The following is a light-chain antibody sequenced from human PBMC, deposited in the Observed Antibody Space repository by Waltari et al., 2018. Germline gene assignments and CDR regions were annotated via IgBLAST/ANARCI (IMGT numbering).Light chain of an antibody. CDR3: CSYAGSRCV. CDR2: EVE. CDR1: SSDVGRYNY. Sequence: QSALTQPASVSGSPGQSITISCTGTSSDVGRYNYVSWYRQLPGKAPKLMIYEVEKRPSGVSDRFSGSKSGNTASLTISGLQAEDEADYYRCSYAGSRCVFGTGTKVTVL. V-gene: IGLV2-23*02. J-gene: IGLJ1*01.